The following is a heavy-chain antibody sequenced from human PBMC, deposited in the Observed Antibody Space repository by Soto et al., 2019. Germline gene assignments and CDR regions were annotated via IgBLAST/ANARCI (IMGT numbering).Heavy chain of an antibody. V-gene: IGHV4-31*03. CDR3: AREPASGYCSSTSCHGHI. J-gene: IGHJ3*02. CDR2: IYYSGST. D-gene: IGHD2-2*01. Sequence: SETLSLTCSVSSCSISSGGNYWSWVRQDPGKGVEWIGYIYYSGSTYYNPSLKSRVTISVDTSKNQFSLKLSSVTAADTAVYYCAREPASGYCSSTSCHGHIWGQGPMVT. CDR1: SCSISSGGNY.